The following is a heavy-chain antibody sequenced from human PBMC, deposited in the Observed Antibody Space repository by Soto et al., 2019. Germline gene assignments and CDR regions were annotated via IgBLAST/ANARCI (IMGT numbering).Heavy chain of an antibody. D-gene: IGHD3-3*01. CDR1: GFSLTTSGVG. J-gene: IGHJ4*02. CDR3: AHRILRTVFGLVTTTAIYFDF. V-gene: IGHV2-5*02. Sequence: QITLNESGPTVVKPAETLTLTCTFSGFSLTTSGVGVGWIRQSPGKAPEWLALIYWDDDKRYSAALKSRLTITKETSKYPEVLTMASGDPADTATYYCAHRILRTVFGLVTTTAIYFDFWGQGNPVVVSS. CDR2: IYWDDDK.